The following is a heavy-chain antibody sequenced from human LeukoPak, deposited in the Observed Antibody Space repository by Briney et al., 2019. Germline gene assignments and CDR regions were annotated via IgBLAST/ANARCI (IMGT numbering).Heavy chain of an antibody. J-gene: IGHJ4*02. V-gene: IGHV1-46*01. CDR3: ARDPATPGIAVAVALLDY. CDR1: GYTFTSYY. D-gene: IGHD6-19*01. Sequence: ASVKVSCKASGYTFTSYYMHWVRQAPGRGLEWMGVINPSGGSTSYAQKSQGRVTMTGDTSTSTVYMELSSLRSEDTAVYYSARDPATPGIAVAVALLDYWGQGTLVTVSS. CDR2: INPSGGST.